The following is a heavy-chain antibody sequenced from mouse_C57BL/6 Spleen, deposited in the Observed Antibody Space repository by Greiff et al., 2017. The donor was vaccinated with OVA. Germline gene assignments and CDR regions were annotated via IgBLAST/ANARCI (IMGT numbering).Heavy chain of an antibody. D-gene: IGHD2-4*01. CDR3: VIYDYDRDYAMDY. Sequence: EVHLVESGGGLVQPKGSLKLSCAASGFSFNTYAMNWVRQAPGKGLEWVARIRSKSNNYATYYADSVKDRFTISRDDSESMLYLQMNNLKTEDTAMYYCVIYDYDRDYAMDYWGQGTSVTVSS. CDR2: IRSKSNNYAT. V-gene: IGHV10-1*01. CDR1: GFSFNTYA. J-gene: IGHJ4*01.